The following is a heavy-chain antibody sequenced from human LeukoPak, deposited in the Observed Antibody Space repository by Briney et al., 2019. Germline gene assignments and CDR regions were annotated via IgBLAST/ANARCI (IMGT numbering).Heavy chain of an antibody. V-gene: IGHV1-24*01. Sequence: ASVTVSCKVSGYTLTELSMHWVRQAPGKGLEWMGGFDPEDGETIYAQKFQGRVTMTEDTSTDTAYMELSSLRSEDTAVYYCATDRGSGGPHDYWGQGTLVTVSS. D-gene: IGHD3-16*01. CDR3: ATDRGSGGPHDY. J-gene: IGHJ4*02. CDR2: FDPEDGET. CDR1: GYTLTELS.